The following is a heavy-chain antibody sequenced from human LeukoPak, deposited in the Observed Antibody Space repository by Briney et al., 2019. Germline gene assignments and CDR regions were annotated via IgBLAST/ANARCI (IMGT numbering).Heavy chain of an antibody. J-gene: IGHJ6*03. V-gene: IGHV3-23*01. CDR3: ARPLTYYDFWSGLNMDV. D-gene: IGHD3-3*01. CDR2: ISGSGDST. CDR1: GITFTSYA. Sequence: GGSLRLSCAASGITFTSYAMSWVRQAPGKGLEWVSVISGSGDSTYYADSVKGRFTISRDNSKNTLYLQMSSLRDEDTAVYYCARPLTYYDFWSGLNMDVWGKGTTVTVSS.